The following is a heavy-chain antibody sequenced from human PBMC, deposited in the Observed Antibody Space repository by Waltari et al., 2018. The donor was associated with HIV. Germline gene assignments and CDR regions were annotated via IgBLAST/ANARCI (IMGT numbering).Heavy chain of an antibody. Sequence: EVQLVESGGGLVQPGGSLRLSCAASGFTFSCYWMSWVCQAPGKWRGGGSNIKQDGRDEFYVDSVKGRFVISSDNAKNSLFLQMNSLRGEDTAVYYCARDWGRFWGQGTLVTFSS. CDR2: IKQDGRDE. CDR1: GFTFSCYW. CDR3: ARDWGRF. D-gene: IGHD3-16*01. J-gene: IGHJ4*02. V-gene: IGHV3-7*01.